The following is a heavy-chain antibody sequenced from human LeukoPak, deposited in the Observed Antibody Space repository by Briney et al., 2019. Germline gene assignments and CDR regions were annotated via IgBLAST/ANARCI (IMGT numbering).Heavy chain of an antibody. J-gene: IGHJ3*02. D-gene: IGHD6-6*01. V-gene: IGHV3-48*03. CDR3: ARGPSIAARYDAFDI. CDR1: EFTFTSYE. Sequence: GGSLGLSCAASEFTFTSYELNWVRQAPGKGLEWVSYISSSGNTISYADSVKGRFTISRDNAKNSLYLQVISLRAEDTAVYYCARGPSIAARYDAFDIWGQGTMVTVSS. CDR2: ISSSGNTI.